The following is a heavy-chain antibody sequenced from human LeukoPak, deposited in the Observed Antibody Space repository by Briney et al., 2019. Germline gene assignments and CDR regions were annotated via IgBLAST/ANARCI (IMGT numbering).Heavy chain of an antibody. D-gene: IGHD3-22*01. CDR3: ARDTYDSSGYYWY. J-gene: IGHJ4*02. CDR1: GYTFTGYY. CDR2: INPNSGGT. V-gene: IGHV1-2*02. Sequence: ASVKVSCKASGYTFTGYYMHWVRQAPGQGLEWMGWINPNSGGTNYAQKFQGRVTMTRDTSISTAYMELSRLRSDDTAVYYCARDTYDSSGYYWYWGQGTLVTVSS.